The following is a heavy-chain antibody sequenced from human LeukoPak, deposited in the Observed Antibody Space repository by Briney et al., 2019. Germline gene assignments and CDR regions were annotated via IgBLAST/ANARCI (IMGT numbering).Heavy chain of an antibody. Sequence: SETLTLTCTVSGGSISSYYWSWIRQPPGKGLEWIGYIYYSGSTNYNPSLKSRVTISVDTSKNQFSLKLSSVTAADTAVYYCARAKPSGYYVSFVFDYWGQGTLVTVSS. J-gene: IGHJ4*02. D-gene: IGHD3-22*01. V-gene: IGHV4-59*01. CDR1: GGSISSYY. CDR2: IYYSGST. CDR3: ARAKPSGYYVSFVFDY.